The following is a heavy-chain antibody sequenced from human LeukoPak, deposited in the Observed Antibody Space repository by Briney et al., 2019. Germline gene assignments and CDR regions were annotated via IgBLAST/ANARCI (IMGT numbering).Heavy chain of an antibody. J-gene: IGHJ5*02. CDR1: GESISANY. D-gene: IGHD2-8*01. CDR2: IYTIGRT. V-gene: IGHV4-4*07. CDR3: ARAGLLMYSMDNYFDP. Sequence: SETLSLTCTASGESISANYWSWIRQPAGRGLEWIGRIYTIGRTNYNPSLRSRVTMSLDMSQNQFSLKLTSVTAADTAVYYCARAGLLMYSMDNYFDPWGQGTLVTVSS.